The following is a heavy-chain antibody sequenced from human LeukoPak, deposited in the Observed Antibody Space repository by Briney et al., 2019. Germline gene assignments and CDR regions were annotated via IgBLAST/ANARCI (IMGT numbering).Heavy chain of an antibody. CDR3: ARESDYYGSGSYQHGAFDI. CDR1: GGTFSSYA. J-gene: IGHJ3*02. CDR2: IIPIFGTA. D-gene: IGHD3-10*01. Sequence: GASVKVSCKASGGTFSSYAISWVRQAPGQGLEWMGGIIPIFGTANYAQKFQGRVTITTDESTSTAHMELSSLRSEDTAVYYCARESDYYGSGSYQHGAFDIWGQGTMVTVSS. V-gene: IGHV1-69*05.